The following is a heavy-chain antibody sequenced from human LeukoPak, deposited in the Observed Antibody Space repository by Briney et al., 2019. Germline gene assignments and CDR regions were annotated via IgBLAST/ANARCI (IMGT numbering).Heavy chain of an antibody. CDR3: ARARYCSGGSCYVDY. CDR2: IYYGGST. V-gene: IGHV4-31*03. D-gene: IGHD2-15*01. Sequence: SEPLSLTCTVSGGSVSSGGYYWSWIRQHPGKGLEWIGYIYYGGSTYYNPSLKSRVTISVDTSKNQFSLKLSSVTAADTAVYYCARARYCSGGSCYVDYWGQGTLVTVSS. J-gene: IGHJ4*02. CDR1: GGSVSSGGYY.